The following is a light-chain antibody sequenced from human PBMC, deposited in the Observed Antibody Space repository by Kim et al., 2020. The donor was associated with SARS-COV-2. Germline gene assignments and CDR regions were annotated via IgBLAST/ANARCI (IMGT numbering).Light chain of an antibody. CDR1: NSNIGRNY. Sequence: QRVTISCSGSNSNIGRNYVYWYQQLPGTAPNLLIYSDNERPSGVPDRFSGSKSGTSASLAISGLRSEDEADYYCAAWDDSLSGRRVFGGGTKVTVL. CDR3: AAWDDSLSGRRV. J-gene: IGLJ3*02. V-gene: IGLV1-47*02. CDR2: SDN.